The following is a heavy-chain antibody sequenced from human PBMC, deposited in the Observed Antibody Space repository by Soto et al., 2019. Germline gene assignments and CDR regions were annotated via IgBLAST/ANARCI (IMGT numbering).Heavy chain of an antibody. V-gene: IGHV1-46*01. D-gene: IGHD3-22*01. CDR3: ARDQLYYYDSFGRPLYGLDI. J-gene: IGHJ3*02. CDR2: INPSGGST. Sequence: ASVKVSCKASGYTFTSYYMHWVRQAPGQGLEWMGIINPSGGSTSYAQKFQGRVTMTRDTSTSTVYMELNSLGAEDTAVYFCARDQLYYYDSFGRPLYGLDIWGQGTMVTVSS. CDR1: GYTFTSYY.